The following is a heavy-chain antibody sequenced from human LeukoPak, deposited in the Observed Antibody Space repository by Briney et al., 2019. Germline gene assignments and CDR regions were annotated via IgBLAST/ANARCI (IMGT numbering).Heavy chain of an antibody. CDR3: ARGPPRIAAAGTKRKKPNWFDP. D-gene: IGHD6-13*01. Sequence: ASVKVSCKASGYTFTSYDINWVRQATGQGLEWMGWMNPNSGNTGYAQKFQGRVTMTRNTSISTAYMELSSLGSEGTAVYYCARGPPRIAAAGTKRKKPNWFDPWGQGTLVTVSS. CDR2: MNPNSGNT. CDR1: GYTFTSYD. V-gene: IGHV1-8*01. J-gene: IGHJ5*02.